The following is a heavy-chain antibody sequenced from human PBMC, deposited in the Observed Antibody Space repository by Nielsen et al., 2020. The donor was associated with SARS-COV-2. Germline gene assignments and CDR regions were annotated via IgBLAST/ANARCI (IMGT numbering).Heavy chain of an antibody. J-gene: IGHJ4*02. V-gene: IGHV3-23*01. CDR1: GFTFSSYA. Sequence: GESLKISCAASGFTFSSYAMSWVRQAPGKGLEWVSAISGSGGSTYYADSVKGRFTISRDNSKNTLYLQMDSLRAEDTAVYYCVRDLEISDLWGGYYLWGQGTLVTVSS. CDR2: ISGSGGST. CDR3: VRDLEISDLWGGYYL. D-gene: IGHD3-3*01.